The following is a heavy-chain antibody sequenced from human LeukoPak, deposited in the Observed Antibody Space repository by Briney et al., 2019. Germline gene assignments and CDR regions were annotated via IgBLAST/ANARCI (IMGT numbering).Heavy chain of an antibody. V-gene: IGHV3-53*01. CDR2: IYSGGST. D-gene: IGHD2-2*01. Sequence: AGGSLRLSCVASGFTVGSNYMSWVRQAPGKGLEWVSVIYSGGSTNYADSVKGRFTISRDNSKNTVYLQTNSLRAEDTAVYYCGRDNCGSPTCLDYWGQGTLVSVSS. CDR1: GFTVGSNY. CDR3: GRDNCGSPTCLDY. J-gene: IGHJ4*02.